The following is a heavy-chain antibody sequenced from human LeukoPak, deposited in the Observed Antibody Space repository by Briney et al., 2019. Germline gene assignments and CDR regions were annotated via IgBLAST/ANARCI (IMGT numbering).Heavy chain of an antibody. V-gene: IGHV3-33*08. CDR2: IWYDGSNK. Sequence: GGSLRLSCAASGFTFSNYWMHWVRQAPGKGLEWVAVIWYDGSNKYYADSVKGRFTISRDNSKNTLYLQMNSLRAEDTAVYYCARGRGYDSGAYNYAFSDYWGQGTLVTVSS. J-gene: IGHJ4*02. CDR1: GFTFSNYW. D-gene: IGHD3-22*01. CDR3: ARGRGYDSGAYNYAFSDY.